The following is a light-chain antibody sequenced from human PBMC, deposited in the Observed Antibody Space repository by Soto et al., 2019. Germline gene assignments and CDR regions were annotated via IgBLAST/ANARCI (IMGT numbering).Light chain of an antibody. CDR1: SNDVGGYNF. CDR3: SSYAGNNIFYV. Sequence: QSVLAQPPSASGSPGQSVTISCAGTSNDVGGYNFVSWYQQHPGKAPKLMIFEVSKRPSGVPDRFSGSKSGNTASLTVSGLQAEYEADYYCSSYAGNNIFYVFGTGTKVTVL. J-gene: IGLJ1*01. V-gene: IGLV2-8*01. CDR2: EVS.